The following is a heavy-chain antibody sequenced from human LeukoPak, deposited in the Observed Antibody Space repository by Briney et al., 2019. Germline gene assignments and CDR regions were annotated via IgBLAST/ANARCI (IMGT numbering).Heavy chain of an antibody. CDR3: AREIRFLEWLPTPAYYYYMDV. V-gene: IGHV4-39*07. D-gene: IGHD3-3*01. Sequence: SETLSLTCTVSGGSISSSSYYWGWIRQPPGKGPEWIGSIYYSGSTYYNPSLKSRVTISVDTSKNQFSLKLSSVTAADTAVYYCAREIRFLEWLPTPAYYYYMDVWGKGTTVTVSS. J-gene: IGHJ6*03. CDR2: IYYSGST. CDR1: GGSISSSSYY.